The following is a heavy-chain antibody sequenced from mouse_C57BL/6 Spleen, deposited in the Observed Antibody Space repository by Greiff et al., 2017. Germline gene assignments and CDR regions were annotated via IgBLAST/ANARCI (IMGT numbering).Heavy chain of an antibody. Sequence: QVQLQQPGAELVMPGASVKLSCKASGYTFTSYWMHWVKQRPGQGLEWIGEIDPSDSYTHYNQKFKGKSTLTVDKSSSTAYMQLSSLPSEDSAVYYCARRDGSSQGYYAMDYWGQGASGTVSS. CDR1: GYTFTSYW. CDR2: IDPSDSYT. CDR3: ARRDGSSQGYYAMDY. V-gene: IGHV1-69*01. J-gene: IGHJ4*01. D-gene: IGHD1-1*01.